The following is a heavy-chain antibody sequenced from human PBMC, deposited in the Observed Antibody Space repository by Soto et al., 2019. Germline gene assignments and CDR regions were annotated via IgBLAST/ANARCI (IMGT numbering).Heavy chain of an antibody. V-gene: IGHV5-51*01. D-gene: IGHD6-6*01. CDR1: GYSFTSYW. CDR2: IYPGDSDT. Sequence: PGESLKISCKGSGYSFTSYWIGWVRQMPGKGLEWMGIIYPGDSDTRYSPSFQGQVTISADKSISTAYLQWSSLKASDTAMYYCASTSRAARLRYYYYGMDVWGQGTTVTVSS. J-gene: IGHJ6*02. CDR3: ASTSRAARLRYYYYGMDV.